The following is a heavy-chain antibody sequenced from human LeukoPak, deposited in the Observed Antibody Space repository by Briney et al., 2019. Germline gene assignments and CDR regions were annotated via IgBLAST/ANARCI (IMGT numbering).Heavy chain of an antibody. J-gene: IGHJ4*02. D-gene: IGHD3-10*01. Sequence: SETLSLTCTVSGDSISSYYWSWIRQPPGKGLEWLGYIYNNEDISYNPSLKSRVTISLDTSKNQFSLKLRSVTAADTAVYYCAISGLGFGEFRGLDYWGQGTLVTVSS. CDR2: IYNNEDI. V-gene: IGHV4-59*01. CDR1: GDSISSYY. CDR3: AISGLGFGEFRGLDY.